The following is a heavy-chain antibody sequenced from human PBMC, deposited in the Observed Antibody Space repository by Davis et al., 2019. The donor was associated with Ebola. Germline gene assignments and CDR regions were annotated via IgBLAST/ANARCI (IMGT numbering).Heavy chain of an antibody. D-gene: IGHD3-10*01. Sequence: PSETLSLTCTVSGGSISSYYWSWIRQPAGKGLEWIGRIYTSGSTNYNPSLKSRVTMSVDTSKNQFSLKLSSVTAADTAVYYCARDLWFGAQYYYYGMDVWGQGTTVTVSS. CDR1: GGSISSYY. CDR2: IYTSGST. V-gene: IGHV4-4*07. J-gene: IGHJ6*02. CDR3: ARDLWFGAQYYYYGMDV.